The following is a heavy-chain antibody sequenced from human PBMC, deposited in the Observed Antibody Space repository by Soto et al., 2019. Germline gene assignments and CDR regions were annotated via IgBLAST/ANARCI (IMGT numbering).Heavy chain of an antibody. Sequence: PSETLSLTCTVSSDSISSYYWSWIRQPPGKRLEWIGYLSYSGSTDYNPSLKRRVTISGDTSKNQFSLKVSSVTAADTAAYYCARGSSWQLPFDYWGQGTLVTVSS. CDR2: LSYSGST. J-gene: IGHJ4*02. D-gene: IGHD3-10*01. CDR1: SDSISSYY. V-gene: IGHV4-59*01. CDR3: ARGSSWQLPFDY.